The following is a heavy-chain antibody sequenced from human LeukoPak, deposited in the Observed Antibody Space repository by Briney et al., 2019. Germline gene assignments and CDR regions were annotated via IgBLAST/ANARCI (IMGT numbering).Heavy chain of an antibody. CDR3: AGDWSGSYAGGFDY. D-gene: IGHD1-26*01. V-gene: IGHV1-8*01. J-gene: IGHJ4*02. CDR1: GYTFTSYD. CDR2: MNPNSGNT. Sequence: ASVKVSCKASGYTFTSYDINWVRQTTGQGLEWMGWMNPNSGNTGYAQKFQGRVTMTRNTSTSTAYMELSSLRSEDTAVYYCAGDWSGSYAGGFDYWGQGTLVTVSS.